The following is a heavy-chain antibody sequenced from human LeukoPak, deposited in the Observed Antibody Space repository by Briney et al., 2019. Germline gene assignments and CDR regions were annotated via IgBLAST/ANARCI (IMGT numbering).Heavy chain of an antibody. CDR3: ARDSGSYSTYYFDY. CDR2: IIPIFGIA. Sequence: ALVKVSCKASGGTFSSYAISWVRQAPGQGLEWMGRIIPIFGIANYAQKFQGRVTITADKSTSTAYMELSSLGSEDTAVYCCARDSGSYSTYYFDYWGQGTLVTVSS. CDR1: GGTFSSYA. D-gene: IGHD1-26*01. J-gene: IGHJ4*02. V-gene: IGHV1-69*04.